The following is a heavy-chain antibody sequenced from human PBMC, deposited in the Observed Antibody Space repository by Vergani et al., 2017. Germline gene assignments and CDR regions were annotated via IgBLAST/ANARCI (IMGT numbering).Heavy chain of an antibody. V-gene: IGHV4-34*01. CDR1: GGSFSGYY. Sequence: QVQLQQWGAGLLKPSETLSLTCAVYGGSFSGYYWSWIRQPPGKGLEWIGEINHSGSTNYNPSLKSRVTISVDTSKNQFSLKLSSVTAADTAVYYCARVIQRSYGDLSNGPWGQGTLVTVSS. CDR3: ARVIQRSYGDLSNGP. J-gene: IGHJ4*02. CDR2: INHSGST. D-gene: IGHD4-17*01.